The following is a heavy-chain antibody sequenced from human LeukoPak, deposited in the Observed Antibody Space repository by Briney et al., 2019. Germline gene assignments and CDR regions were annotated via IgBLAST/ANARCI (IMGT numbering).Heavy chain of an antibody. D-gene: IGHD3-22*01. J-gene: IGHJ4*02. CDR2: VSSSGSTM. V-gene: IGHV3-11*01. CDR1: GFPFRDYC. CDR3: ATRGPDSSGFYRFGY. Sequence: GGSLGLFCGASGFPFRDYCMSWIRQAPGKGLEWGSFVSSSGSTMYYADPVKGRFTISRDNAKNSLYPQLNSLRADDTAVYYCATRGPDSSGFYRFGYWGQGTLVTVSS.